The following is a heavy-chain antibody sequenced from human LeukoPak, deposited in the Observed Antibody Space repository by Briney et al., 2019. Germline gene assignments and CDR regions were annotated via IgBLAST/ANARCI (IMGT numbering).Heavy chain of an antibody. D-gene: IGHD2-21*02. Sequence: SETLSLTCAVYGGSFSGYYWSWIRQPPGKGLEWIGEINHSGSTNYNPSLKSRVTISVDTSKNQFSLKLSSVTAADTAVYYCARGRNIVVVTAIRTAINWFDPWGQGTLVTVSS. CDR3: ARGRNIVVVTAIRTAINWFDP. CDR1: GGSFSGYY. V-gene: IGHV4-34*01. J-gene: IGHJ5*02. CDR2: INHSGST.